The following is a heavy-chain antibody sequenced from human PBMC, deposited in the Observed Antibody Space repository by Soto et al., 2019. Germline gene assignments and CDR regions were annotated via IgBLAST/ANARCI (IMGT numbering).Heavy chain of an antibody. CDR1: GGTFSSYA. CDR2: IIPIFGTA. D-gene: IGHD3-9*01. V-gene: IGHV1-69*13. Sequence: SVKVFCKASGGTFSSYAISWVRQAPGQGLEWMGGIIPIFGTANYAQKFQGRVTITADESTSTAYMELSSLRSEDTAVYYCARLGTRILTGYDIWFDPWGEGTLFSFSS. J-gene: IGHJ5*02. CDR3: ARLGTRILTGYDIWFDP.